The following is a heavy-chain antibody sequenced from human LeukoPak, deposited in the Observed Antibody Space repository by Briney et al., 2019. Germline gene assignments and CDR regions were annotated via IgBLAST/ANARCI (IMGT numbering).Heavy chain of an antibody. CDR1: GGSMSGHW. D-gene: IGHD2/OR15-2a*01. Sequence: SETLSLTCTVSGGSMSGHWWSWIRQPLGKGLEWIGDIFYSGGTNNNSPLKSRLTMSLDTSKNQFSLKLSSVTAADTAMYYCARRNTADASIDFWGQGILVIASS. V-gene: IGHV4-59*08. CDR3: ARRNTADASIDF. J-gene: IGHJ4*02. CDR2: IFYSGGT.